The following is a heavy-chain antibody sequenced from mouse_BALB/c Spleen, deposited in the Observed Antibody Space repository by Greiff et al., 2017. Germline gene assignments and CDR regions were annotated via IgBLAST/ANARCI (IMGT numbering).Heavy chain of an antibody. J-gene: IGHJ2*01. V-gene: IGHV1-12*01. CDR3: ARWYFDY. Sequence: QVQLQQPGAELVKPGASVKMSCKASGYTFTSYNMHWVKQTPGQGLEWIGAIYPGNGDTSYNQKFKGKATLTADKSSSTAYMQLSSLTSEDSAVYYCARWYFDYWGQGTTLTVSS. CDR1: GYTFTSYN. CDR2: IYPGNGDT.